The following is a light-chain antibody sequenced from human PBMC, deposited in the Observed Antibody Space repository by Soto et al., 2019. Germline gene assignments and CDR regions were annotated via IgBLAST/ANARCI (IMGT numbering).Light chain of an antibody. Sequence: EIVLTQSPATLSLSPGERATLSCRASQSVSSYLAWYQQKPGQAPRLLIYGASTRATGIPARFSGSGSGTEFTLTISSLQSEDFATYYCQQYNNWPPGTFGQGTKVDIK. V-gene: IGKV3-15*01. CDR1: QSVSSY. CDR2: GAS. J-gene: IGKJ1*01. CDR3: QQYNNWPPGT.